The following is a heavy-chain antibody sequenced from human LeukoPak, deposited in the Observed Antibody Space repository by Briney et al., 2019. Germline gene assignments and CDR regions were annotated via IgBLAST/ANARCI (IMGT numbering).Heavy chain of an antibody. D-gene: IGHD5-24*01. CDR3: ASEQRYHTWGV. CDR2: IIPIFGTA. Sequence: GASVKVSCRASGGTFSSYAISWVRQAPGQGLEWMGGIIPIFGTANYAQKFQGRVTITADESTSTAYMELSSLRSEDTAVYYCASEQRYHTWGVWGQGTLVTVSS. CDR1: GGTFSSYA. J-gene: IGHJ4*02. V-gene: IGHV1-69*13.